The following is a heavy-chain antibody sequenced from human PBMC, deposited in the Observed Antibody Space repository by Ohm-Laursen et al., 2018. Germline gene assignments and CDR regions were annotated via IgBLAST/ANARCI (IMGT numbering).Heavy chain of an antibody. CDR1: GYTFTSYC. Sequence: ASVKVSCKASGYTFTSYCMHWVRQAPGQGLEWMGIINPSGGSTSYAQKFQGRVTMTRDTSTSTVYMELSSLRSEDTAVYYCARDLFPIPPQYYYDSSGLEYWGQGTLVTVSS. V-gene: IGHV1-46*01. CDR3: ARDLFPIPPQYYYDSSGLEY. D-gene: IGHD3-22*01. J-gene: IGHJ4*02. CDR2: INPSGGST.